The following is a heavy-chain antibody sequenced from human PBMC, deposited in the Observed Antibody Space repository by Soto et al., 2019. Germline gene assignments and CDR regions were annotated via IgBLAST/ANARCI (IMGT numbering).Heavy chain of an antibody. CDR2: INTKFGST. CDR3: ARGASRGFEYWYFDL. Sequence: QVQLVQSGAELKKPGSSVKVSCEASGGSFSKKAISWVRQAPGQGPEWMGGINTKFGSTNYAPKFQGRISITADESTNTVYMALSSLTSEDTAVYYCARGASRGFEYWYFDLWGRGTLVSVSS. V-gene: IGHV1-69*01. D-gene: IGHD5-12*01. J-gene: IGHJ2*01. CDR1: GGSFSKKA.